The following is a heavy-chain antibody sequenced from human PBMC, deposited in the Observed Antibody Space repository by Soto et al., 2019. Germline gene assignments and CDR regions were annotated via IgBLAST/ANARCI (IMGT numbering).Heavy chain of an antibody. Sequence: SETLSLTCTVSGGSISSGDYHWSWIRQPPGKGLEWIGYIYYSGSTNYNPSLKSRVTISVDTSKNQFSLKLSSVTAADTAVYYCARVRGYSYGYGLFDYWGQGTLVTVSS. CDR1: GGSISSGDYH. V-gene: IGHV4-61*08. CDR3: ARVRGYSYGYGLFDY. CDR2: IYYSGST. J-gene: IGHJ4*02. D-gene: IGHD5-18*01.